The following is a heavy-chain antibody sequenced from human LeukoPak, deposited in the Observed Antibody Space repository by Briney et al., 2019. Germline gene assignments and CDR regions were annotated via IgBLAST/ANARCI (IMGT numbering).Heavy chain of an antibody. CDR3: ARKSPYCSGDCYLF. D-gene: IGHD2-21*02. CDR1: GYTFTGYF. J-gene: IGHJ3*01. Sequence: ASVKVSCKASGYTFTGYFIHWVRQAPGQGLEWLGRINPINGDTKYAQKFQDWVTMTRDTSISTAYMELHRLKYDDTAVYYCARKSPYCSGDCYLFWGQGTMVTVSS. CDR2: INPINGDT. V-gene: IGHV1-2*04.